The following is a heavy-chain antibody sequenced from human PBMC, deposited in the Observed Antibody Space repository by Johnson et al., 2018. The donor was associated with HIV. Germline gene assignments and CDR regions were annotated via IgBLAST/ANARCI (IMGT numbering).Heavy chain of an antibody. CDR1: GFTFSMYA. D-gene: IGHD6-13*01. Sequence: QMQLVESGGGLVQPGGSLRLSCAASGFTFSMYAMHWVRQAPGKGLEYVSAISSNGGSTYYADSVKGRFTISRDNAKNSVYLQMNSLRAEDTAVYYCARELGGSSLPFGAFDIWGQGTMVTVSS. CDR3: ARELGGSSLPFGAFDI. V-gene: IGHV3-64*04. CDR2: ISSNGGST. J-gene: IGHJ3*02.